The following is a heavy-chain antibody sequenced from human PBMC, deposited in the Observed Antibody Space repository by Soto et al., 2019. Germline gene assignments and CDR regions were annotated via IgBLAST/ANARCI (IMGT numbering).Heavy chain of an antibody. CDR2: ISYDGSNK. V-gene: IGHV3-30*18. D-gene: IGHD1-26*01. Sequence: QVQLVESGGGVVQPGRSLRLSCAASGFTFSNYGMHWVRQAPGKGLEWVAVISYDGSNKYYADSVKGRFTISRDNSKSTLYLQMNSLRAEDTAMYYCAKDGGTYYHTSSWYFDLWGRGTLVTVSS. CDR3: AKDGGTYYHTSSWYFDL. CDR1: GFTFSNYG. J-gene: IGHJ2*01.